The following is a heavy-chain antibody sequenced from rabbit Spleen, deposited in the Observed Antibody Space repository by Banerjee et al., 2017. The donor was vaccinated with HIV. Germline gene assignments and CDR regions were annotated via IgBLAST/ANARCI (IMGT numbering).Heavy chain of an antibody. CDR2: FYTGSGST. D-gene: IGHD7-1*01. CDR1: GFSFSSNYY. J-gene: IGHJ4*01. V-gene: IGHV1S45*01. Sequence: QEQLVESGGGLVQPEGSLTLTCTASGFSFSSNYYMCWVRQAPGKGLEWIACFYTGSGSTYYASWVNGRFSISRENTQNTLYLQLSSLTAADTATYFCVRDQAGYAGYGPYYFYLWGPGTLVTVS. CDR3: VRDQAGYAGYGPYYFYL.